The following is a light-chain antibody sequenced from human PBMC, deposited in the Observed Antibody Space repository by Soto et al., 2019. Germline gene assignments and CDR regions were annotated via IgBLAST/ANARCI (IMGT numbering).Light chain of an antibody. CDR3: QQYYTNTIT. J-gene: IGKJ5*01. Sequence: DIVMTQSPDSLAASLGERATISCKSSQSVFFSSNNKNYLAWYQQKEGQPPELLIYWASFRESGVLDRFSGSGAGTDFTLTISSLKTEDAAVYYCQQYYTNTITFGQGTRLEIK. CDR1: QSVFFSSNNKNY. CDR2: WAS. V-gene: IGKV4-1*01.